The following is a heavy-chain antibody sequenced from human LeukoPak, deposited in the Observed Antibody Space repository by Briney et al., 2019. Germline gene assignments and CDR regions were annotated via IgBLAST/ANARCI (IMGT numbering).Heavy chain of an antibody. D-gene: IGHD1-26*01. Sequence: GGSLRLSCAASGFTSSSYWMNWVRQAPGKGLEWVSVIYSGGITYYADSVKGRFTISRDNSKNTLYLQMNTLRAEDTAVYYCARGVEYSGSYYHAFDIWGQGTLVTVSS. CDR2: IYSGGIT. CDR1: GFTSSSYW. J-gene: IGHJ3*02. CDR3: ARGVEYSGSYYHAFDI. V-gene: IGHV3-53*01.